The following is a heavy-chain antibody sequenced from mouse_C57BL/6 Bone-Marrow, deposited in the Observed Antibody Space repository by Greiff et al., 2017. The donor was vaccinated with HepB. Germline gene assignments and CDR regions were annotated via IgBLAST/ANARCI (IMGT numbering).Heavy chain of an antibody. D-gene: IGHD1-1*01. J-gene: IGHJ3*01. CDR3: AKGDYYGSSFAY. V-gene: IGHV3-1*01. CDR1: GYSITSGYD. CDR2: ISYSGST. Sequence: EVKLVESGPGMVKPSQSLSLTCTVTGYSITSGYDWHWIRHFPGNKLEWMGYISYSGSTNYNPSLKSRISITHDTSKNHFFLKLNSVTTEDTATYYCAKGDYYGSSFAYWGQGTLVTVSA.